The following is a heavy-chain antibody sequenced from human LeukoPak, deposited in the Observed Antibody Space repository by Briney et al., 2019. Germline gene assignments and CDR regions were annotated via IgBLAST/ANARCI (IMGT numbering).Heavy chain of an antibody. D-gene: IGHD3-9*01. CDR1: GYSFTSYW. Sequence: GASLKISCKGSGYSFTSYWIGWVRQMPGKGLEWMGIIYPGDSDTRYSPSFQGQVTISADKSTSTAYLQWSSLKASDTAMYYCARIPIRSYYDILTGSYIGGFDYWGQGTLVTVSS. V-gene: IGHV5-51*01. CDR3: ARIPIRSYYDILTGSYIGGFDY. J-gene: IGHJ4*02. CDR2: IYPGDSDT.